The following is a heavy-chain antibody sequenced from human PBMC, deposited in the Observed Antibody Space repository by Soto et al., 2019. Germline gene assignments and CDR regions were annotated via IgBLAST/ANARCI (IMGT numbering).Heavy chain of an antibody. D-gene: IGHD2-2*01. CDR1: GGTFSSYA. V-gene: IGHV1-69*06. Sequence: ASVKVSCKASGGTFSSYAISWVRQAPGQGLEWMGGIIPIFGTANYAQKFQGRVTITADKSTSTAYMELSSLRSEDTAVYYCARERYCSSTSCSTLDYWGQGTLVTVSS. J-gene: IGHJ4*02. CDR2: IIPIFGTA. CDR3: ARERYCSSTSCSTLDY.